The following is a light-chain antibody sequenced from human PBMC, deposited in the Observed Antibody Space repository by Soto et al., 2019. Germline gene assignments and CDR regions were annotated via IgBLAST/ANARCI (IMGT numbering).Light chain of an antibody. J-gene: IGKJ1*01. CDR3: QQSYNTPRT. CDR2: AAS. CDR1: QTIANY. V-gene: IGKV1-39*01. Sequence: DIQMTQAPSSLPASVGDRVTITCRASQTIANYLNWYQQRPGKAPKLLISAASTLQSGVPSRFSGSGSGTDFTLTITSLQPEDFATYYCQQSYNTPRTFGQGTKVDIK.